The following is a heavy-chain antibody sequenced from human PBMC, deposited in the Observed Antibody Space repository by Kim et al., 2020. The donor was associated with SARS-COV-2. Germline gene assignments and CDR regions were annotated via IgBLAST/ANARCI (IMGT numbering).Heavy chain of an antibody. J-gene: IGHJ5*02. CDR3: TKSPSYNWFDP. Sequence: CYPDSVKGRFTISKDTSKNTLYLQMNSLSAEDTAIYYCTKSPSYNWFDPWGQGTLVTVSS. V-gene: IGHV3-23*01.